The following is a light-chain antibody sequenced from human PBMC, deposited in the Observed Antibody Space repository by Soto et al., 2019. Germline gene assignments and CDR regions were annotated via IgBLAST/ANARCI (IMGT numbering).Light chain of an antibody. CDR2: DTN. CDR3: GTWDSSLSVVL. J-gene: IGLJ2*01. Sequence: QSVLTQPPSVSAAPGQKVIISCSGSSSNIGNNYVSWYQHLPATAPKLLIYDTNKRPSGIPDRFSGSKSGTSATLGITGLQTGDEADYYCGTWDSSLSVVLFGVGTQLXXL. CDR1: SSNIGNNY. V-gene: IGLV1-51*01.